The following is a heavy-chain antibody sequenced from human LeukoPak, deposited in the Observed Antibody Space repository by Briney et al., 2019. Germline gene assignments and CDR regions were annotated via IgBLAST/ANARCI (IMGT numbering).Heavy chain of an antibody. Sequence: APVKGSCKASGYTFTGYYMHWVRQAPGQGLEWMGWINPNSGGTNYAQKFQGRVTMTRDTSISTAYMELSRLRSDDTAVYYCAAELIAAAGRDYWGQGTLVTVSS. J-gene: IGHJ4*02. CDR1: GYTFTGYY. CDR3: AAELIAAAGRDY. V-gene: IGHV1-2*02. CDR2: INPNSGGT. D-gene: IGHD6-13*01.